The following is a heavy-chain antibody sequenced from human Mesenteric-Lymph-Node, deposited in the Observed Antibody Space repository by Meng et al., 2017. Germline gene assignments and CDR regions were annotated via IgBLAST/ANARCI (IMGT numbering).Heavy chain of an antibody. V-gene: IGHV1-8*01. D-gene: IGHD3-10*01. Sequence: QVELVQSGAEVKKPGASVKVSCKASGYTFTSYDINWVRQATGQGLEWMGWMNPNSGNTGYAQKFQGRVTMTRNTSISTAYMELSSLRSEDTAVYYCARGARGYYGSGSYYADWGQGTLVTVSS. CDR1: GYTFTSYD. CDR2: MNPNSGNT. J-gene: IGHJ4*02. CDR3: ARGARGYYGSGSYYAD.